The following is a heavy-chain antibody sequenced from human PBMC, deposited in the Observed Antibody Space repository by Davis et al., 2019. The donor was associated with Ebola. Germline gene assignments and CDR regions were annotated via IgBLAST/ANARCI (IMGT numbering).Heavy chain of an antibody. Sequence: SVKVSCKASGGTFSSYTISWVRQAPGQGLEWMGRIIPILGIANYAQKFQGRVTITADKSTSTAYMELSSLRSEDTAVYYCARDKGGIAVAGRAFDIWGQGTMVTVSS. CDR2: IIPILGIA. D-gene: IGHD6-19*01. CDR1: GGTFSSYT. CDR3: ARDKGGIAVAGRAFDI. V-gene: IGHV1-69*04. J-gene: IGHJ3*02.